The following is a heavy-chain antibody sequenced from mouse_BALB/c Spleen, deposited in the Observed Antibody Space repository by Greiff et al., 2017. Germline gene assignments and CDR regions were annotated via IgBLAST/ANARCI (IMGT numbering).Heavy chain of an antibody. V-gene: IGHV14-4*02. CDR2: IDPENGDT. Sequence: VHVKQSGAELVRSGASVKLSCTASGFNIKDYYMHWVKQRPEQGLEWIGWIDPENGDTEYAPKFQGKATMTADTSSNTAYLQLSSLTSEDTAVYYCNANKYGNYDFDYWGQGTTLTVSS. D-gene: IGHD2-10*02. CDR1: GFNIKDYY. J-gene: IGHJ2*01. CDR3: NANKYGNYDFDY.